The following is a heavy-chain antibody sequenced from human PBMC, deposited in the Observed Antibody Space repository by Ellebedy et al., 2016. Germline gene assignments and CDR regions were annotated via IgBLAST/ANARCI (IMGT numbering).Heavy chain of an antibody. V-gene: IGHV4-61*08. J-gene: IGHJ5*01. D-gene: IGHD3-22*01. CDR1: GGSITNGGAY. CDR3: ARGLYFDSSGYYYWFDS. Sequence: SETLSLXCTVSGGSITNGGAYWSWIRQAPGGGLEWIGYVYHSASTKYNPSLKSRLTMSVDTSKNQFSLKLSSVTAADTAVYYCARGLYFDSSGYYYWFDSWGQGTLVTVSS. CDR2: VYHSAST.